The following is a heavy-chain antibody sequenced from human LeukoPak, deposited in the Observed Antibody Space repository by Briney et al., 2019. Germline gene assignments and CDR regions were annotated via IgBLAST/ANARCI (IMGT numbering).Heavy chain of an antibody. CDR3: ARVLGRGDRHYYMDV. Sequence: SETLSLSCTVSGGSISSSSYYWGWIRQPPGKGLEWIGSIYYSGSTYYNPSLKSRVTISVDTSKNQFSLTLSSVTAADTAVYYCARVLGRGDRHYYMDVWGKGTTVTVSS. J-gene: IGHJ6*03. CDR1: GGSISSSSYY. CDR2: IYYSGST. V-gene: IGHV4-39*07. D-gene: IGHD2-21*02.